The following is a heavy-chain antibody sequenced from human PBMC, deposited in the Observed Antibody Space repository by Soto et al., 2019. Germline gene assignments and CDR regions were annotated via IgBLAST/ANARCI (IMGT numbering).Heavy chain of an antibody. CDR1: GFSFDEYG. V-gene: IGHV3-9*01. CDR3: AKAVPAVAGGY. D-gene: IGHD6-19*01. Sequence: GGSLRLSCAASGFSFDEYGMNWVRQAPGKGLEWVSGISWNSGSIGYADSVKGRFTISRDNAKNSLYLQMNSLRAEDTALYYCAKAVPAVAGGYWGQGTLVTVSS. CDR2: ISWNSGSI. J-gene: IGHJ4*02.